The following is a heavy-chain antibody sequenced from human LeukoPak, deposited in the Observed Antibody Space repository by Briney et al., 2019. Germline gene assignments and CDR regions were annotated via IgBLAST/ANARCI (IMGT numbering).Heavy chain of an antibody. J-gene: IGHJ4*02. Sequence: SVKVSRKASGGTFSSYAISWVRQAPGQGLEWMGRIIPILGIANYAQKFQGRVTITADKSTSTAYMELSSLRSEDTAVYYCAREKVELELRSPEGGGDYWGQGTLVTVSS. CDR1: GGTFSSYA. CDR2: IIPILGIA. V-gene: IGHV1-69*04. CDR3: AREKVELELRSPEGGGDY. D-gene: IGHD1-7*01.